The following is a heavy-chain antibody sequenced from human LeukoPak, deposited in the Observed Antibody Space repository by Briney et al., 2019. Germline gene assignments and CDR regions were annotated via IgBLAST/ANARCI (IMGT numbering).Heavy chain of an antibody. Sequence: SETLSLTCTVSGGSISSHYWSWIRQPPGKGLEWIGYIYYSGSTNYNPSLKSRVTTPVDTSKNQFSLKLSSVTAADTAVYYCASSSAWSGHDYWGQGTLVTVSS. CDR3: ASSSAWSGHDY. J-gene: IGHJ4*02. V-gene: IGHV4-59*11. CDR2: IYYSGST. D-gene: IGHD3-3*01. CDR1: GGSISSHY.